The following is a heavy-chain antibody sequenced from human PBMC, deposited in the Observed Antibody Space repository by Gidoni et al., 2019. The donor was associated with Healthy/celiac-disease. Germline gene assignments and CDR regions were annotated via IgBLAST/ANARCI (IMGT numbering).Heavy chain of an antibody. Sequence: QLQLQESGPGLVKPSETLSLTCTVSGGSISSSSYYWGWIRQPPGKGLEWIGSIYYSGSTYYNPSLKSRVTISVDTSKNQFSLKLSSVTAADTAVYYCARLDFWSGYRYWFDPWGQGTLVTVSS. CDR1: GGSISSSSYY. V-gene: IGHV4-39*01. D-gene: IGHD3-3*01. CDR3: ARLDFWSGYRYWFDP. J-gene: IGHJ5*02. CDR2: IYYSGST.